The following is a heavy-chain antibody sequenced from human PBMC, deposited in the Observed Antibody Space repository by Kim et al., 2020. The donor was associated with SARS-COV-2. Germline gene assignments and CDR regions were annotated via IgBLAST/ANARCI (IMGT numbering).Heavy chain of an antibody. D-gene: IGHD5-18*01. Sequence: GGSLRLSCVASGFTFSSYAIHWVRQAPGKGPEWVAVISYDGSNKYYADSVKGRFTISRDNTKNTVYLQMNSLRAEDTAVYYCASTLGYSHCTIVYWGQGT. CDR1: GFTFSSYA. V-gene: IGHV3-30*03. J-gene: IGHJ4*02. CDR3: ASTLGYSHCTIVY. CDR2: ISYDGSNK.